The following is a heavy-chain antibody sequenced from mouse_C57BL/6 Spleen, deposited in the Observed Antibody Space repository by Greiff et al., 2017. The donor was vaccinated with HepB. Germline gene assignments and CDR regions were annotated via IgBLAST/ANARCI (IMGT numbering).Heavy chain of an antibody. D-gene: IGHD1-1*01. CDR2: INPSNGGT. Sequence: VQLQQPGTELVKPGASVKLSCKASGYTFTSYWMHWVKQRPGQGLEWIGNINPSNGGTNYNEKFKSKATLTVDKSSSTAYMQLSSLTSEDSAVYYCASNGTVVAPYYAMDYWGQGTSVTVSS. CDR1: GYTFTSYW. V-gene: IGHV1-53*01. CDR3: ASNGTVVAPYYAMDY. J-gene: IGHJ4*01.